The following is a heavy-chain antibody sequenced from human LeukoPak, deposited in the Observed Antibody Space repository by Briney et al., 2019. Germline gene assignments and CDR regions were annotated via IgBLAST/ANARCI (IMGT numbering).Heavy chain of an antibody. D-gene: IGHD1-26*01. Sequence: GGSLRLSCAASGFTFSDYYMSWIRQAPGKGLEWVSYISSSGSTIYYADSVKGRFTISRDNAKNSLYLQMNSLRAEDTAVYYCARDGLAGWSSSGSYGRGIDYWGQGTLVTVSS. J-gene: IGHJ4*02. V-gene: IGHV3-11*01. CDR3: ARDGLAGWSSSGSYGRGIDY. CDR1: GFTFSDYY. CDR2: ISSSGSTI.